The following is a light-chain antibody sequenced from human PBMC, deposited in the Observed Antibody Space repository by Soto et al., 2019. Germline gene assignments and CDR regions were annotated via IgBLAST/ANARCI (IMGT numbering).Light chain of an antibody. Sequence: QSALTQPPSASGSPGQSVTISCTGTSSDVGGYNYVSWYQQHPGKAPKVIIYEVSKRPSGVPDRFSGSKSGSTASLTVSGLQAEDEADYYCSSYAVTSLVVFGTGTKLTVL. CDR2: EVS. CDR3: SSYAVTSLVV. J-gene: IGLJ1*01. CDR1: SSDVGGYNY. V-gene: IGLV2-8*01.